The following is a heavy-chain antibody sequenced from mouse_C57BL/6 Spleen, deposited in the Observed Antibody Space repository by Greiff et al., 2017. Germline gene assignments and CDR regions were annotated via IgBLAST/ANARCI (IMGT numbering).Heavy chain of an antibody. J-gene: IGHJ2*01. CDR1: GYTFTSYW. CDR2: INPSNGGT. Sequence: VQLQQPGTELVKPGASVKLSCKASGYTFTSYWMHWVKQRPGQGLEWIGNINPSNGGTNYNEKFKSKATLTVDKSSSTAYMQLSSLTSEDSAVSYCALSYCGTLYYFDYWGQGTTLTVSS. CDR3: ALSYCGTLYYFDY. D-gene: IGHD1-1*01. V-gene: IGHV1-53*01.